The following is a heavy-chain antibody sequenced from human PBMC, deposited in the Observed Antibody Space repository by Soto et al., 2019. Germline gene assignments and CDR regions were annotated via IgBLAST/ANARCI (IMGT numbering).Heavy chain of an antibody. Sequence: ASVKVTCKTSAYTFTDFYMHWVRQATGQGLEWMGWINPNSGGTKYAQNSQGWVTMTRDTSISTAYMELSRLRSDDTAVYYCATSRTSIAVAGETEYYFDYWGQGTLVTVSS. CDR1: AYTFTDFY. J-gene: IGHJ4*02. CDR3: ATSRTSIAVAGETEYYFDY. V-gene: IGHV1-2*04. CDR2: INPNSGGT. D-gene: IGHD6-19*01.